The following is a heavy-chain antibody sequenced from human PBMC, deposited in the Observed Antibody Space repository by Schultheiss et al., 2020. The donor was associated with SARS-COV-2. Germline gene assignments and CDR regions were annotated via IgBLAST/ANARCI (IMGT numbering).Heavy chain of an antibody. Sequence: SETLSLTCSVSGGSISSSNYYWGWIRQPPGKGLEWIGSMYNSGSTYYNPSLKSRVTISVDTSKNQFSLKLSSVTAADTAVYYCARHVATAIGFDIWGQGTMVTVSS. CDR3: ARHVATAIGFDI. J-gene: IGHJ3*02. CDR2: MYNSGST. D-gene: IGHD2-21*02. V-gene: IGHV4-39*01. CDR1: GGSISSSNYY.